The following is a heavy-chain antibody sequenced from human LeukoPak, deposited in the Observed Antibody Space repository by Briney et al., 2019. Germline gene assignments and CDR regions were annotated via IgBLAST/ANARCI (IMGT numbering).Heavy chain of an antibody. CDR1: GGTFSSYT. V-gene: IGHV1-69*02. J-gene: IGHJ4*02. CDR3: ARRRITRSDELLWNYFDY. D-gene: IGHD2-2*01. CDR2: IIPTLGIA. Sequence: GALVKVSSTASGGTFSSYTISSVGQAAGQRLEGMGRIIPTLGIATYTQKLQARVTITAHKSTGTTNMQLRRLRSEETAVCYCARRRITRSDELLWNYFDYWGQGTLVTVSS.